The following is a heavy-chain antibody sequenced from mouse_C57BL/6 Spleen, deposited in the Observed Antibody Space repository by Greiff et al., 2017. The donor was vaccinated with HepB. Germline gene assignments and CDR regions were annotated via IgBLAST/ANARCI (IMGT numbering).Heavy chain of an antibody. J-gene: IGHJ1*03. D-gene: IGHD2-5*01. CDR2: IRNKANNHAT. CDR3: TRGAYSNYGYFDV. Sequence: EVKLEESGGGLVQPGGSMKLSCAASGFTFSDAWMDWVRQSPEKGLEWVAEIRNKANNHATYYAESVKGRFTISRDDSKSSVYLQMNSLRAEDTGIYYCTRGAYSNYGYFDVWGTGTTVTVAS. CDR1: GFTFSDAW. V-gene: IGHV6-6*01.